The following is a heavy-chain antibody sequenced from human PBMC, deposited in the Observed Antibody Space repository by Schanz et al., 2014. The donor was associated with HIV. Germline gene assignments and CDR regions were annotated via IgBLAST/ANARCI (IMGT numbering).Heavy chain of an antibody. CDR2: ISSSGSIM. CDR3: ARPVACTNGLCYQWFDP. Sequence: QVQLVESGGGLVKPGGSLRLSCAASGFTFSDYYMSWIRQAPGKGLEWVSYISSSGSIMYYADSVKGRFTISRDNAKNSLYLQMNSLRAEDTAVYYCARPVACTNGLCYQWFDPWGQGTLVTVSP. V-gene: IGHV3-11*01. J-gene: IGHJ5*02. CDR1: GFTFSDYY. D-gene: IGHD2-8*01.